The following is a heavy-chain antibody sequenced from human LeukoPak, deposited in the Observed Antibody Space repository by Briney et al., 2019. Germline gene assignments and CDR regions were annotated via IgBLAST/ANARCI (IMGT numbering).Heavy chain of an antibody. CDR3: ARDLIERGYFDY. V-gene: IGHV1-69*05. CDR1: GGTFSSYA. Sequence: SVKVSCKASGGTFSSYAISWVRQAPGQGLEWMGRIIPIFGTANYAQKLQGRVTITTDESTSTAYMELSSLRSEDTAVYYCARDLIERGYFDYWGQGTLVTVSS. D-gene: IGHD2/OR15-2a*01. J-gene: IGHJ4*02. CDR2: IIPIFGTA.